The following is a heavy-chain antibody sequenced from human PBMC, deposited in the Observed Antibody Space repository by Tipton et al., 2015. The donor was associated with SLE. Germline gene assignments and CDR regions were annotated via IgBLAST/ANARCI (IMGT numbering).Heavy chain of an antibody. Sequence: TLSLTCTVSGGSISSGNYYWSWIRQPAGKGLEWFGRIYASGSINYNPSLKSRVTISVDTSKTQFFLQLISVTAADTAVYYCAREGFEVGYFDSCGQGNLVNVSS. CDR2: IYASGSI. CDR3: AREGFEVGYFDS. CDR1: GGSISSGNYY. V-gene: IGHV4-61*02. D-gene: IGHD1-26*01. J-gene: IGHJ4*02.